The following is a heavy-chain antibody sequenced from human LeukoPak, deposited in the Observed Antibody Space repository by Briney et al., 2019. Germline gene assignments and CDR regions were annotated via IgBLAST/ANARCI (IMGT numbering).Heavy chain of an antibody. Sequence: GASVKVSCKASGYTFTGYYMHWVRQAPGQGLEWMGWINPNSGGTNYAQKFQGRVTMTRGTSISTAYMELSRLRSDDTAVYYCARDIHYDILTGYALYNWFDPWGQGTLVTVSS. V-gene: IGHV1-2*02. D-gene: IGHD3-9*01. CDR2: INPNSGGT. CDR1: GYTFTGYY. CDR3: ARDIHYDILTGYALYNWFDP. J-gene: IGHJ5*02.